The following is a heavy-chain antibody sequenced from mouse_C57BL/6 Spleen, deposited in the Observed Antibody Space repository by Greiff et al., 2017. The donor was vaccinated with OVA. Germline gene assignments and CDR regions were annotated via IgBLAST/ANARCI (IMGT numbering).Heavy chain of an antibody. V-gene: IGHV1-39*01. Sequence: VQLKQSGPELVKPGASVKISCKASGYSFTDYNMNWVKQSNGKSLEWIGVINPNYGTTSYNQKFKGKATLTVDQSSSTAYMQLNSLTAEDSAVYDCARDISSGYYYDAMDYWGQGTSVTVSS. CDR2: INPNYGTT. CDR3: ARDISSGYYYDAMDY. D-gene: IGHD3-2*02. J-gene: IGHJ4*01. CDR1: GYSFTDYN.